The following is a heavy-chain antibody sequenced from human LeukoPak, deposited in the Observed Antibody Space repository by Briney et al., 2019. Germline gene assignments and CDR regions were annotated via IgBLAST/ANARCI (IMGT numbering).Heavy chain of an antibody. V-gene: IGHV4-30-4*01. Sequence: PSETLSLTCTVSGGSISSSSYYWSWIRQPPGKGLEWIGNIYYGGSTYYNPSLKSRVTISVDTSKNQFSLKLSSVTAADTAVYYCAREYYYASGIDYWGQGTLVTVSS. D-gene: IGHD3-10*01. CDR3: AREYYYASGIDY. CDR2: IYYGGST. J-gene: IGHJ4*02. CDR1: GGSISSSSYY.